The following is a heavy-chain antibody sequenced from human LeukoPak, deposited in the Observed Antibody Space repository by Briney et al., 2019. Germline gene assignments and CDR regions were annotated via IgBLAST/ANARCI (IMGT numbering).Heavy chain of an antibody. CDR1: GFTFSSYW. Sequence: GGSLRLSCAASGFTFSSYWMSWVRQAPGKGLEWVANIKQDGSEKYYVDSVKGRFTISRDNAKNSLYLQMNSLRAEDTAVYYCARDSIIGTTVTTYYYYGMDVWGQGTTVTVSS. J-gene: IGHJ6*02. V-gene: IGHV3-7*01. D-gene: IGHD4-17*01. CDR3: ARDSIIGTTVTTYYYYGMDV. CDR2: IKQDGSEK.